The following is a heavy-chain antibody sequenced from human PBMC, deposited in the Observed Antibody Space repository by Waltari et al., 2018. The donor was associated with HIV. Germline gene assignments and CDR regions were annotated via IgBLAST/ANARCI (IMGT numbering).Heavy chain of an antibody. CDR2: ISYDGSNN. CDR1: EFPFRCSA. CDR3: AKGERCSSTSCPDAFDI. J-gene: IGHJ3*02. Sequence: QVQLVESGGGVVQPGRYLRLSCAASEFPFRCSAMHCVRQAPRTGLEWVAVISYDGSNNYYADSVKGLFTISRDNSKNTLYLQMNSLRAEDTAVYYCAKGERCSSTSCPDAFDIWGQGTMVTVSS. V-gene: IGHV3-30*04. D-gene: IGHD2-2*01.